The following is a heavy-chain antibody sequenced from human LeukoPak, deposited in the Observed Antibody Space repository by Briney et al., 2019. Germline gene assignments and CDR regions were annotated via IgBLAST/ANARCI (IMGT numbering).Heavy chain of an antibody. CDR2: MYYSGIT. J-gene: IGHJ5*02. V-gene: IGHV4-39*01. CDR1: GGSISTSGYY. CDR3: ARHWKYCNIGDCHDNWFDP. Sequence: SETLSLTCSVSGGSISTSGYYWGWLRQPPGKGLEWIASMYYSGITCYNPSLKSRVTTSVDMSKNQFSLKLTSVTAADTAVYYCARHWKYCNIGDCHDNWFDPWGQGTLVTVSS. D-gene: IGHD2-8*01.